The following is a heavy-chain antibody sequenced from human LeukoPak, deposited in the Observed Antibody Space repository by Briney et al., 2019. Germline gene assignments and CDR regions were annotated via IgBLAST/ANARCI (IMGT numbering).Heavy chain of an antibody. CDR3: ARGRMSYYFDY. CDR2: INPYSGAT. Sequence: ASVKVSCKPSGYTFTDYYLHWVRQAPGQGLEWMGCINPYSGATDSAQKFQGRVTMTRDTSISTAYMELSRLRSDDTAVYYCARGRMSYYFDYWGQGTLVTVSS. D-gene: IGHD2-8*01. CDR1: GYTFTDYY. J-gene: IGHJ4*02. V-gene: IGHV1-2*02.